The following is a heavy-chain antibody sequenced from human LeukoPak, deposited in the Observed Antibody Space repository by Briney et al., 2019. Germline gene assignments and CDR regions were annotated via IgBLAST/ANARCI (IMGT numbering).Heavy chain of an antibody. Sequence: ASVKVSFKASGYTFTVHSIHWVRQAPGQGLEWMGWVSPKSGGTKYAQKFQGRVTMTRDTSISTVYMELTSLRSDDTAVYYCARDPGVTNWFDPWGQGTLVTVSS. CDR1: GYTFTVHS. D-gene: IGHD2-21*02. J-gene: IGHJ5*02. CDR3: ARDPGVTNWFDP. CDR2: VSPKSGGT. V-gene: IGHV1-2*02.